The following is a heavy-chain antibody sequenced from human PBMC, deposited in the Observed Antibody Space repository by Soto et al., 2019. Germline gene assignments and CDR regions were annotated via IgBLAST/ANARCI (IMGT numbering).Heavy chain of an antibody. J-gene: IGHJ4*02. D-gene: IGHD3-9*01. CDR3: AAYYDILTGYYSQTPATKNPDY. CDR1: GFTFSSYS. V-gene: IGHV3-21*01. CDR2: ISSSSSYI. Sequence: GGSLRLSCXASGFTFSSYSMNWVRQAPGKGLEWVSSISSSSSYIYYADSVKGRFTISRDNAKNSLYLQMNSLRAEDTAVYYCAAYYDILTGYYSQTPATKNPDYWGQGTLVTVSS.